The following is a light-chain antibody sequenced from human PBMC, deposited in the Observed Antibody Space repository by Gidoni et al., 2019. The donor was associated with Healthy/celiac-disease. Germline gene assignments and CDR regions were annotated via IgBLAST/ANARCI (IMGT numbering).Light chain of an antibody. J-gene: IGKJ1*01. CDR3: QQYNNWPPWT. V-gene: IGKV3-15*01. CDR1: QSVSSN. CDR2: GAY. Sequence: EIVMTQSPATLSVFPGERATLSCRASQSVSSNLAWYQQKPGQAHRLLIYGAYTRATGIPARLSGSGYGTEFTLAFSSLQSEDFAVYYCQQYNNWPPWTFGQGTKVEIK.